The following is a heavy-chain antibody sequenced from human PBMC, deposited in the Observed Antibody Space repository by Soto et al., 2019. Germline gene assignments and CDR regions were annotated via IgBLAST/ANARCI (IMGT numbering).Heavy chain of an antibody. CDR1: GYSFAGYW. CDR2: IDPSDSQT. CDR3: ARQIYDSDTGPNFQYYFES. V-gene: IGHV5-10-1*01. J-gene: IGHJ4*02. Sequence: GESLKISCQGSGYSFAGYWITWVRQKPGKGPEWMGRIDPSDSQTYYSPSFRGHVTISATKSITTVFLQWSSLRASDTAMYYCARQIYDSDTGPNFQYYFESWGQGTPVTVSS. D-gene: IGHD3-22*01.